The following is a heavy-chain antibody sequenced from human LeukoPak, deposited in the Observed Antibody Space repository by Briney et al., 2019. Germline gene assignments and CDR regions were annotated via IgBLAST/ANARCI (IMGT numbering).Heavy chain of an antibody. CDR2: INHSGST. V-gene: IGHV4-34*01. Sequence: SETLSLTCAVYGGSFSGYYWSWIRQPPGKGLEWIGEINHSGSTNYNPSLKSRVTISVDTSKNQFSLKLSSVTAADTAVYYCARRGLGTTVVTGFDYWGQGTLVTVSS. J-gene: IGHJ4*02. D-gene: IGHD4-23*01. CDR3: ARRGLGTTVVTGFDY. CDR1: GGSFSGYY.